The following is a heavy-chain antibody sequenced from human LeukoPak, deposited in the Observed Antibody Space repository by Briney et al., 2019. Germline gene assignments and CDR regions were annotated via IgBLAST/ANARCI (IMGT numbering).Heavy chain of an antibody. J-gene: IGHJ4*02. CDR3: ASLYCSGGSCYSFYFDY. Sequence: SVKVSCKASGGTFISYAISWVRQAPGQGLEWMGGIIPIFGTANYAQKFQGRVTITADESTSTAYMELSSLRSEDTAVYYCASLYCSGGSCYSFYFDYWGQGTLVTVSS. CDR1: GGTFISYA. V-gene: IGHV1-69*01. CDR2: IIPIFGTA. D-gene: IGHD2-15*01.